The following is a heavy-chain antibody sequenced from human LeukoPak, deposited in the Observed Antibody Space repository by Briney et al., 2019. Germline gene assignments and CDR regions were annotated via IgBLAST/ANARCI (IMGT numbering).Heavy chain of an antibody. V-gene: IGHV1-69*04. CDR3: AIRAHVVSTGSFDI. Sequence: ASVKVSCKASGGTFSSYASSWVRQAPGQGLEWMGRIIPILGIANYAQKFQGRVTITADKSTSTAYMELSSLRSEDTAVYYCAIRAHVVSTGSFDIWGRGTMVTVSS. CDR1: GGTFSSYA. J-gene: IGHJ3*02. D-gene: IGHD3-22*01. CDR2: IIPILGIA.